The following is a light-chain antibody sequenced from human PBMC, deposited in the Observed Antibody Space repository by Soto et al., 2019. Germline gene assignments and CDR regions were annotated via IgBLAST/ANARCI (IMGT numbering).Light chain of an antibody. CDR3: SSYTSRSIDYV. J-gene: IGLJ1*01. CDR1: SSDVGGYNY. CDR2: EVS. Sequence: QSALTQPASVSGSPGQSITISCTGTSSDVGGYNYVSWYQQHPGKAPKLLIYEVSNRPSGVSNRFSGYKSGNTASLSIAGLEDEDEADYYCSSYTSRSIDYVFGTGTKLTVL. V-gene: IGLV2-14*01.